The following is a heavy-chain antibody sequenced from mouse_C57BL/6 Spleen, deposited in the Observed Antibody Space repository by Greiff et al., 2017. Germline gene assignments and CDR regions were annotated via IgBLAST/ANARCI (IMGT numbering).Heavy chain of an antibody. CDR2: IDPSDSET. D-gene: IGHD1-1*01. V-gene: IGHV1-52*01. Sequence: QVQLQQSGAELVRPGSSVKLSCKASGYTFTSYWMHWVKQRPIQGLEWIGNIDPSDSETHYNQKFKDKATLTVDKSSSTADMQLSSLTSEDSAVYYCARDYYGSSLAYWGQGTLVTVSA. CDR3: ARDYYGSSLAY. CDR1: GYTFTSYW. J-gene: IGHJ3*01.